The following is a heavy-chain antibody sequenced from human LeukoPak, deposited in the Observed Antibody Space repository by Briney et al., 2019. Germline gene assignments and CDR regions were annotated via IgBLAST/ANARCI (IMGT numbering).Heavy chain of an antibody. CDR3: ARAEELWFGELVFDP. CDR1: GYTFTGYY. Sequence: GASVKVSCKASGYTFTGYYMHWVRQAPGQGLEWMGWINPNSGGTNYAQKFQGRVTMTRDTSISTAYMELSRLRSDDTAVYYCARAEELWFGELVFDPWGQGTLVTVSS. CDR2: INPNSGGT. J-gene: IGHJ5*02. D-gene: IGHD3-10*01. V-gene: IGHV1-2*02.